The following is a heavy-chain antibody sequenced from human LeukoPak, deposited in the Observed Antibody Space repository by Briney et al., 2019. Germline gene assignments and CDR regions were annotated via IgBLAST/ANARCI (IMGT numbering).Heavy chain of an antibody. J-gene: IGHJ4*02. CDR2: INHSGST. V-gene: IGHV4-31*03. CDR1: GGSISSGGYY. CDR3: ARGGDSSGWYYFDY. D-gene: IGHD6-19*01. Sequence: SQTLSLTCTVSGGSISSGGYYWSWIRQHPGKGLEWIGEINHSGSTNYNPSLKSRVTMSVDTSKNQFSLKLSSVTAADTAVYYCARGGDSSGWYYFDYWGQGTLVTVSS.